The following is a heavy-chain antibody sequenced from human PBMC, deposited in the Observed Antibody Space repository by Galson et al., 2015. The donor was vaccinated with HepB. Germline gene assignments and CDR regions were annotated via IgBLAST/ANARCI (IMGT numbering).Heavy chain of an antibody. CDR3: ARGGTTPRSGWYFDY. CDR2: IIGSSYI. Sequence: SLRLSCAASGFTFSTYSMNWVRQAPGKGLEWVSSIIGSSYIYYADSVKGRFTISRDNAKNSLYLQMNSLRAEGTAVYYCARGGTTPRSGWYFDYWGQGALVTVSS. D-gene: IGHD6-19*01. V-gene: IGHV3-21*01. J-gene: IGHJ4*02. CDR1: GFTFSTYS.